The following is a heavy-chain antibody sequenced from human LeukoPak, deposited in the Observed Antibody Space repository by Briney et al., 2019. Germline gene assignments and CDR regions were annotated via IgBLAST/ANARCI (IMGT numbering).Heavy chain of an antibody. V-gene: IGHV4-4*07. J-gene: IGHJ6*02. CDR3: ARYCSSTSCSYGMDV. Sequence: PSETLSLTCTVSGGSISSYYWSWIRQPAGKGLEWIGRIYTSGSTNYNPSLKSRVTISVDTSKNQFSLKLSSVTAADTAVYYCARYCSSTSCSYGMDVWGQGTTVTVSS. D-gene: IGHD2-2*01. CDR2: IYTSGST. CDR1: GGSISSYY.